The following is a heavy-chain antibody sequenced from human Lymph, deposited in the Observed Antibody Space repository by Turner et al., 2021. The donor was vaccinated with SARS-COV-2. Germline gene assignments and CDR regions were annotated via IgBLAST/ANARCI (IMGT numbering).Heavy chain of an antibody. CDR3: ARLSMGDWHFDL. D-gene: IGHD1-26*01. Sequence: EVQLVESGGGLVQPGGSLRLSCAASGFTFSTYWMSWVRQAPGKGLEWVANIKQDGSEKYYVDSVKGRFTISRDNAKNSLYLQMNSLRAEDTAVYYYARLSMGDWHFDLWGRGTLVTVSS. J-gene: IGHJ2*01. CDR1: GFTFSTYW. V-gene: IGHV3-7*01. CDR2: IKQDGSEK.